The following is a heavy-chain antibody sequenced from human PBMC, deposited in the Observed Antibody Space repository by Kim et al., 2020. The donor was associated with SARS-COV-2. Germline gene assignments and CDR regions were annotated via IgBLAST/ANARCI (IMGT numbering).Heavy chain of an antibody. CDR2: IYYSGIT. CDR1: GGSINTYY. J-gene: IGHJ4*02. CDR3: ATFGSSYGSGTYFDY. D-gene: IGHD3-10*01. V-gene: IGHV4-59*12. Sequence: SETLSLTCTVSGGSINTYYWNWIRQPPGKGLEWIGFIYYSGITKYNPSLKNRLTISRDTSKNNFSLKLTSVTAADTDVYYCATFGSSYGSGTYFDYWGQG.